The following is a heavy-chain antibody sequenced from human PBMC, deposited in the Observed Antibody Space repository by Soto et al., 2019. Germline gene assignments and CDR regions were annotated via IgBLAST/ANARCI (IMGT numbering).Heavy chain of an antibody. Sequence: PSETLSLTCTVSGGSISSGDYYWSWIRQPPGKGLEWIGYIYYSGSTYYNPSLKSRVTISVDTSKNQFSLKLSSVTAADTAVYYCARVIGAEDSSGYYYNWFDPWGQGTLVTVSS. CDR1: GGSISSGDYY. CDR3: ARVIGAEDSSGYYYNWFDP. D-gene: IGHD3-22*01. J-gene: IGHJ5*02. V-gene: IGHV4-30-4*01. CDR2: IYYSGST.